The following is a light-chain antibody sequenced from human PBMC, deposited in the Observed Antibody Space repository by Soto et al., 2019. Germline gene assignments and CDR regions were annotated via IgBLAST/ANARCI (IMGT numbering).Light chain of an antibody. Sequence: QSVLTHPASVSGSPGQSITISCTGTSNDIGAYNYVSWYQQSPDKAPKLLIYDVNNRPSGVSTRFSGSKSGNTASLTISGLQAEDEADYYCSSYTKTSTLVVFGGGTKLTVL. CDR2: DVN. V-gene: IGLV2-14*01. CDR3: SSYTKTSTLVV. J-gene: IGLJ3*02. CDR1: SNDIGAYNY.